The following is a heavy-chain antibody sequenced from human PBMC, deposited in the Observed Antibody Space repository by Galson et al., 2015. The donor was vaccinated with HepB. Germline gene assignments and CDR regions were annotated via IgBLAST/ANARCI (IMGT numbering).Heavy chain of an antibody. CDR3: ARADSDISGYYVIYAFDI. CDR2: IISRRSPY. D-gene: IGHD3-22*01. J-gene: IGHJ3*02. Sequence: SLRLSCAASGFTFSSYSMNWVRQAPGKGLNWAQPIISRRSPYNNVNPLKGRLTSSKENGKNSLYLKTNTLRPEDTAVYYCARADSDISGYYVIYAFDIWGQGTMVTVSS. V-gene: IGHV3-21*01. CDR1: GFTFSSYS.